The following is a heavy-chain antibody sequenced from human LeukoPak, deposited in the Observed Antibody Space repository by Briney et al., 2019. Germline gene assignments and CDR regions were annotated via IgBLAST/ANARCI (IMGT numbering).Heavy chain of an antibody. D-gene: IGHD2-8*01. CDR3: ARSQRVLMVYAFPYYFDY. CDR1: GFTASSNS. J-gene: IGHJ4*02. Sequence: GGSLRLSCTVSGFTASSNSMSWVRQAPGKGLEWVSFIYSGGNTHNSDSVKGRFTISRDNSKNTLYLQMNSLRAEDTAVYYCARSQRVLMVYAFPYYFDYWGQGTLVTVSS. V-gene: IGHV3-53*01. CDR2: IYSGGNT.